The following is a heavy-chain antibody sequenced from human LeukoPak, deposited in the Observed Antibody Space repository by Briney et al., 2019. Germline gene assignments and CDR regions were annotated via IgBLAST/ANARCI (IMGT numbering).Heavy chain of an antibody. CDR3: ARDSSSGWYYFDY. CDR1: GYTFTGYY. Sequence: ASVKVSCKASGYTFTGYYMHWVRQAPGQGLEWMGRINPNSGGTNYAQKFQGRVTMTRDTSISTAYTELSRLRSDDTAVYYCARDSSSGWYYFDYWGQGTLVTASS. CDR2: INPNSGGT. D-gene: IGHD6-19*01. J-gene: IGHJ4*02. V-gene: IGHV1-2*06.